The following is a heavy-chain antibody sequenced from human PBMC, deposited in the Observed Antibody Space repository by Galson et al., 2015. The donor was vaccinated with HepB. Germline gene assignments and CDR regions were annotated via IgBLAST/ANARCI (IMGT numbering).Heavy chain of an antibody. Sequence: SVKVSCKASGYTFTSYGISWVRQAPGQGLEWMGWISAYNGNTNYAQKLQGRVTMTTDTSTSTAYMELRSLRSDDTAVYYCARVYSGGSCYLGTCDAFDIWGQGTMVTVSS. V-gene: IGHV1-18*04. CDR2: ISAYNGNT. CDR1: GYTFTSYG. J-gene: IGHJ3*02. D-gene: IGHD2-15*01. CDR3: ARVYSGGSCYLGTCDAFDI.